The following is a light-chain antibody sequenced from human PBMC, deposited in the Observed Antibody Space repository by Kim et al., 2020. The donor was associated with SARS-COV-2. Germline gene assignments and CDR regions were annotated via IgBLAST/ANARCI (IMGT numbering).Light chain of an antibody. CDR2: DVS. CDR3: SSYTATNTGV. J-gene: IGLJ2*01. Sequence: QSALTQPASVSGSPGQSLTISCSGTISDVGGYNYVSWYQQHPGKVPKLMIFDVSNRPSGVSNRFSGSKSGNTASLTISGLQAEDGADYYCSSYTATNTGVFGGGTQRTVL. CDR1: ISDVGGYNY. V-gene: IGLV2-14*03.